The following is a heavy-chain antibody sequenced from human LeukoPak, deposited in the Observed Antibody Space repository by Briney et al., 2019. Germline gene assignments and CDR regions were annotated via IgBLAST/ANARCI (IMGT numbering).Heavy chain of an antibody. V-gene: IGHV4-61*02. CDR1: GGSVFSGTVY. CDR2: IFPSGST. CDR3: ARVFWESGGYFDF. Sequence: KPSETLSLTCSVSGGSVFSGTVYWDWIRQPAGKRLEWLGRIFPSGSTSYNPSVESRLTMSIDTSENRFSLNLTSVTAGDTAVYYCARVFWESGGYFDFWGQGILVTVSS. D-gene: IGHD2-15*01. J-gene: IGHJ4*02.